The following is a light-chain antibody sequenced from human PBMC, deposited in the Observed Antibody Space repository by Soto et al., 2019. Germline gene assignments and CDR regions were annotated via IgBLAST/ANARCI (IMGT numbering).Light chain of an antibody. V-gene: IGKV2-28*01. Sequence: DIVMTQSPRSLPVTPGEPASISCRSSQSLLNRNGYNCLEWYLQKPGQSPQLLIYLGSNRASGVPDRFSGSGSGTDCTLKISRLEAEDVAVYFCMQSLQTPLTFGQGTKVEIK. CDR3: MQSLQTPLT. CDR1: QSLLNRNGYNC. CDR2: LGS. J-gene: IGKJ1*01.